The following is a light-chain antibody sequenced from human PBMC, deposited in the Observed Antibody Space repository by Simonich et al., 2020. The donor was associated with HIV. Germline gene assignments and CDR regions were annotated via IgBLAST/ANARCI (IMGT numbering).Light chain of an antibody. CDR3: QQYGSSPAGKGYT. CDR1: QSVSSTY. J-gene: IGKJ2*01. CDR2: GAS. Sequence: EIVLTQSPGTLSSSPGERATLSCRASQSVSSTYLAWYQQKPAQAPRLLIYGASSRATGIPDRFSGSGSGTDFTLTISRLEPEDFAVYYCQQYGSSPAGKGYTFGQGTKLEIK. V-gene: IGKV3-20*01.